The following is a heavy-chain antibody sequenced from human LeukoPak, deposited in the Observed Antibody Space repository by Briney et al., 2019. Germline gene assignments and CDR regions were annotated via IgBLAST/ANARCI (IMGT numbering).Heavy chain of an antibody. CDR1: GFTFSSYS. Sequence: GGSLRLSCAASGFTFSSYSVNWVRQAPGKGLEWVSAISGSGGSTYYADSVKGRFTISRDNSKNTLYLQMNSLRAEDTAVYYCAKDTRYSGSYYFVFDYWGQGTLVTVSS. D-gene: IGHD1-26*01. J-gene: IGHJ4*02. CDR3: AKDTRYSGSYYFVFDY. V-gene: IGHV3-23*01. CDR2: ISGSGGST.